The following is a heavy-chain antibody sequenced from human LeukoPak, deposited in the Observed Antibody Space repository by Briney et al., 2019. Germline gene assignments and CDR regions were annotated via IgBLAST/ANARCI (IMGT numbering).Heavy chain of an antibody. CDR3: AKDRYSYAFEYSDS. CDR2: ISNDGSKK. V-gene: IGHV3-30*18. D-gene: IGHD5-18*01. Sequence: GGSLRLSCAASGFTFSSYSMNWVRQAPGKGLDWVAVISNDGSKKYYADSVKGRFTISRDNSKNTLSLQVSSLRTEDTAVYYCAKDRYSYAFEYSDSWGQGTLVTVSS. CDR1: GFTFSSYS. J-gene: IGHJ4*02.